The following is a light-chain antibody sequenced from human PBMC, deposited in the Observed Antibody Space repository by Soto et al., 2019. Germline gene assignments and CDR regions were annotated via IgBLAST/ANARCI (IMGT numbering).Light chain of an antibody. CDR3: KSFTTGSIYV. V-gene: IGLV2-14*01. Sequence: QSVLTQPASVSGSPGQSIAISCIGTSSDIGSDNYVSWYQQHPGKAPKLMFYDVRNRAPGVFDGFSGAKTCSTASPTISGLQADEEADYYCKSFTTGSIYVFGTGTKLTVL. CDR1: SSDIGSDNY. CDR2: DVR. J-gene: IGLJ1*01.